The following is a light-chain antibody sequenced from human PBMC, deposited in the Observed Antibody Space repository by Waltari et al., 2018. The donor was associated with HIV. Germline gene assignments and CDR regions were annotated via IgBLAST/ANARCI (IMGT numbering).Light chain of an antibody. Sequence: NFMLTQPHSVSESPGKTVTISCTRSSGRFASNYVQWYQQRPGSSPTTVIYQDNKRPSGVPDRCSGSIDISANSALLTISGLKTDDEAYYYCQSYDSNNHVLFGRGTQLTVL. V-gene: IGLV6-57*01. CDR3: QSYDSNNHVL. CDR2: QDN. CDR1: SGRFASNY. J-gene: IGLJ2*01.